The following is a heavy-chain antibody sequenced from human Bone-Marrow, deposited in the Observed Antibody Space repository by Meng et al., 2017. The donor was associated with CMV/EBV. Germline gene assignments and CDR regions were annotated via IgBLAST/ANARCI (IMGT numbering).Heavy chain of an antibody. V-gene: IGHV4-61*01. CDR3: ARSAPGYSGYDWGGGDY. D-gene: IGHD5-12*01. Sequence: GSLRLSCTVSGGSVSSGSYYWSWIRQPPGKGLEWIGYIYYSGSTNYNPSLKSRVTISVDTSKNQFSLKLSSVTAADTAVYYCARSAPGYSGYDWGGGDYWGQGTLITVSS. CDR1: GGSVSSGSYY. J-gene: IGHJ4*02. CDR2: IYYSGST.